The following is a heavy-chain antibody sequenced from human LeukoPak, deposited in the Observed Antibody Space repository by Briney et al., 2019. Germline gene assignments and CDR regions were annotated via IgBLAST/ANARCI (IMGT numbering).Heavy chain of an antibody. CDR2: IRPNGGGT. D-gene: IGHD3-10*01. CDR1: GYTFTAYY. Sequence: ASVKVSCKASGYTFTAYYMHWVRQAPGQGLEWMGWIRPNGGGTNYAQRFQGRVTMTRDTSISTAYMELSRLRSDDTAVYYCARDGDYGSGSYYRGFFDYWGQGTQVTASS. CDR3: ARDGDYGSGSYYRGFFDY. J-gene: IGHJ4*02. V-gene: IGHV1-2*02.